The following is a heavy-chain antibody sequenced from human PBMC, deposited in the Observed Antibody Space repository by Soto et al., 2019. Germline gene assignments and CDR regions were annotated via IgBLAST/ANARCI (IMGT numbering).Heavy chain of an antibody. D-gene: IGHD2-15*01. CDR2: IQEDGREK. Sequence: GGPQRLSWAASGCHFGDFGVYWVSKTTGKGLEWVANIQEDGREKNYVDSVKGRFTISRDNAKNSLYLQMNSLRADDTAVYYCAIYRYCGGRSCHWSFDVWGQGTMVTVSS. V-gene: IGHV3-7*01. CDR1: GCHFGDFG. J-gene: IGHJ3*01. CDR3: AIYRYCGGRSCHWSFDV.